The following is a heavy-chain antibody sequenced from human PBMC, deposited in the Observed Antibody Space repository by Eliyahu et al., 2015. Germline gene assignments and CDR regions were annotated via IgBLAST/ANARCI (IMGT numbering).Heavy chain of an antibody. D-gene: IGHD3-10*01. CDR1: GFTFXXYS. V-gene: IGHV3-48*02. CDR3: VRVLNIIRGVPHYFDY. Sequence: EVQLVESGGGLVQSGGSLRLSCAAXGFTFXXYSLTWVRQAPGKGLEGVSYISSSGSTIYYASSVKGRFTISRDNVKDSLYLQMSSLRDEDTAVYXCVRVLNIIRGVPHYFDYWGQGNLVTVSS. CDR2: ISSSGSTI. J-gene: IGHJ4*02.